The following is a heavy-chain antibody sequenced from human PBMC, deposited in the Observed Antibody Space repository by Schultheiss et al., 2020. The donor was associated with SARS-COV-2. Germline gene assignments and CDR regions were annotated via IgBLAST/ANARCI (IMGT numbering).Heavy chain of an antibody. CDR2: ISGTDDDT. CDR1: GFAFSNYA. CDR3: ARDKLRLRLFDY. J-gene: IGHJ4*02. Sequence: GGSLRLSCAASGFAFSNYAMSWVRQAPGKGLEWVSSISGTDDDTYYADSVTGRFALSSDSSKNTLYLQMNSLRAEDTAVYYCARDKLRLRLFDYWGQGTLVTVSS. V-gene: IGHV3-23*01. D-gene: IGHD4-17*01.